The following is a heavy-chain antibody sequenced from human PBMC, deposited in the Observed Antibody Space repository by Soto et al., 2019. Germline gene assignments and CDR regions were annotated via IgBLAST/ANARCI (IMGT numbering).Heavy chain of an antibody. V-gene: IGHV4-30-2*01. Sequence: SETLSLTCAVSGGSISSGGYSWSWIRHPPGKGLEWIGYIYHSGSTYYNPSLKSRVTISVDRSKNQFSLKLSSATAADTAVYYCARATVVPAATNWFDPWGQGTLVTVSS. CDR3: ARATVVPAATNWFDP. CDR1: GGSISSGGYS. J-gene: IGHJ5*02. CDR2: IYHSGST. D-gene: IGHD2-2*01.